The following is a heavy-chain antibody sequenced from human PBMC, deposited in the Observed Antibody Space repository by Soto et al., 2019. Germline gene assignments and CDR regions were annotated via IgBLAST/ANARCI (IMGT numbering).Heavy chain of an antibody. Sequence: QVQLQESGPGLVKPSGTLSLTCAVSGGSISSSNWWSWVRQPPGKGLEWIGEIYHSGSTNYNPSPQSLVSISVGKSKNQLSRELGSVTAADTAVYYCASVRGGDYYAMDVWGQGTTVTVSS. V-gene: IGHV4-4*02. CDR3: ASVRGGDYYAMDV. D-gene: IGHD3-10*02. CDR2: IYHSGST. CDR1: GGSISSSNW. J-gene: IGHJ6*02.